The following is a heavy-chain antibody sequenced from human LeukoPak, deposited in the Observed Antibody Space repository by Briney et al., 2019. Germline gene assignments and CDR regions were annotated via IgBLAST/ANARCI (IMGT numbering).Heavy chain of an antibody. CDR2: ISSSSSYI. V-gene: IGHV3-21*01. J-gene: IGHJ4*02. Sequence: GGSLRLSCAASGFTFSSYSMNWVRQAPGKGLEWVSSISSSSSYIYYADSVKGRFTISRDNAKNSLFLQMNSLRAEDTAVYYCARRYCSSTSCLIDYWGQGTLVTVSS. CDR1: GFTFSSYS. D-gene: IGHD2-2*01. CDR3: ARRYCSSTSCLIDY.